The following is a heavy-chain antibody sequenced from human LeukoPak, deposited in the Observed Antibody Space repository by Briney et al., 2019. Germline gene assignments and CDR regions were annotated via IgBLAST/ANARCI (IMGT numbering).Heavy chain of an antibody. V-gene: IGHV3-30*03. J-gene: IGHJ4*02. CDR1: GFTFSSYG. CDR2: ISYDGSNK. Sequence: PGGSLRLSCAASGFTFSSYGMHWVRQAPGKGLEWVAVISYDGSNKYYADSVKGRFTISRDNSTNTLYLQMNSLRAEDTAVYYCARLAVDTGGLYWGQGTLVTVSS. CDR3: ARLAVDTGGLY. D-gene: IGHD5-18*01.